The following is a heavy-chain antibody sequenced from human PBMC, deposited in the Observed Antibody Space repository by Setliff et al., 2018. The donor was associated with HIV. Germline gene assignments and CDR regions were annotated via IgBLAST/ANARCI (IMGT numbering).Heavy chain of an antibody. CDR2: INHSGST. CDR1: GGSFSGYY. V-gene: IGHV4-34*01. Sequence: SETLSLTCAVYGGSFSGYYWSWIRQPPGKGLEWIGEINHSGSTNYNPSLKSRVTISVDTSKNQFSLKLSSVTAADTAVYYCARAYCTNGVCYYYYYMDVWGKGTTVTV. J-gene: IGHJ6*03. D-gene: IGHD2-8*01. CDR3: ARAYCTNGVCYYYYYMDV.